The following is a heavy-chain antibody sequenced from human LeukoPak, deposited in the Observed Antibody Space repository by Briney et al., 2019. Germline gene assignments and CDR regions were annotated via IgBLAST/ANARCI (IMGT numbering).Heavy chain of an antibody. Sequence: ASVKVSCKASGGTFSSYTISWVRQAPGQGLERMGRIIPILGTANYAQKFQGRVTITADKSTSTAYMELSSLRSEDTAVYYCARRMGSKLTKYDAFDLWGQGTLVTVS. CDR2: IIPILGTA. CDR3: ARRMGSKLTKYDAFDL. J-gene: IGHJ3*01. V-gene: IGHV1-69*08. CDR1: GGTFSSYT. D-gene: IGHD1-1*01.